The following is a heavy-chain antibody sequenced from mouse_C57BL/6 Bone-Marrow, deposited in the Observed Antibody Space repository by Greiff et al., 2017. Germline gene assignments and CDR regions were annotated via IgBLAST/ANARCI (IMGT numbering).Heavy chain of an antibody. CDR3: ASNSLGFDY. D-gene: IGHD3-1*01. V-gene: IGHV1-81*01. J-gene: IGHJ2*01. CDR1: GYTFTSYG. CDR2: IYPRSGNT. Sequence: VQLQQSGAELARPGASVKLSCKASGYTFTSYGISWVKQRTGQGLEWIGEIYPRSGNTYYNEKFKGKATLTADKSSSTAYMGLRSLTSEDSAVYFCASNSLGFDYWGQGTTLTVSS.